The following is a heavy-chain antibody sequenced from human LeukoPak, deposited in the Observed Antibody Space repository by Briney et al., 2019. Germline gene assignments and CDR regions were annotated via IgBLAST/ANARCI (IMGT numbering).Heavy chain of an antibody. CDR3: AKGRGYSGYDQTRYFDY. Sequence: SGGSLRLSCAASGFTFSSYAMSWVSQAPGKGLEWVSAISGSGGSTYYADSVKGRFTISRDNSKNTLYLQMNSLRAEDTAVYYCAKGRGYSGYDQTRYFDYWGQGTLVTVSS. CDR1: GFTFSSYA. J-gene: IGHJ4*02. D-gene: IGHD5-12*01. CDR2: ISGSGGST. V-gene: IGHV3-23*01.